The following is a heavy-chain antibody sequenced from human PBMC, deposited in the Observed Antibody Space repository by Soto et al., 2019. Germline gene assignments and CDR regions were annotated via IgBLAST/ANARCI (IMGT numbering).Heavy chain of an antibody. CDR3: ARDKEYGSTGGMDV. CDR1: GFTFSSYG. CDR2: IWHDGSNK. Sequence: GGSLRLSCAASGFTFSSYGMHWVRQAPGKGLEWVAVIWHDGSNKYYVDSVKGRFTISRDNSKNTLYLQMNSLRAEDTAVYYCARDKEYGSTGGMDVWGQGTTVTVSS. V-gene: IGHV3-33*01. J-gene: IGHJ6*02. D-gene: IGHD6-6*01.